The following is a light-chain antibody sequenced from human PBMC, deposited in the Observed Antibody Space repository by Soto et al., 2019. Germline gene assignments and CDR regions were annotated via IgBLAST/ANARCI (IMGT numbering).Light chain of an antibody. V-gene: IGLV2-14*03. Sequence: QSVLTQPASVSGSPGQSITISCTGTGSDIGSYNYVSWYQHHPGKVPKFIIYDVTNRPSGVSDRFSGSKSGNTASLTISGLQAEDEADYYCNSYTRASTYVFGTGTKSPS. CDR2: DVT. J-gene: IGLJ1*01. CDR3: NSYTRASTYV. CDR1: GSDIGSYNY.